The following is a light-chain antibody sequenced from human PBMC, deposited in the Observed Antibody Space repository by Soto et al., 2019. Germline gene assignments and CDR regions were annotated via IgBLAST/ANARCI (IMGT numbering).Light chain of an antibody. CDR2: AAS. CDR3: QQANSFPLT. CDR1: QGISSW. V-gene: IGKV1-12*01. J-gene: IGKJ4*01. Sequence: DLPMTQSPSSVSASVGDRVTITCRASQGISSWLAWYQQKPGKAPKLLIYAASSLQSGVPSRFSCSGSRTDFTLPISTLQPEEFATYYFQQANSFPLTFGGGTKVEIK.